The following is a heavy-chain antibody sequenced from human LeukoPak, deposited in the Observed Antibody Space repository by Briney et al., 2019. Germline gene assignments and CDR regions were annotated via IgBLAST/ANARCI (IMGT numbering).Heavy chain of an antibody. V-gene: IGHV3-53*01. CDR2: IYSGGST. CDR1: GFTFSSYA. D-gene: IGHD3-16*01. CDR3: ARDGVFDYYGMDV. J-gene: IGHJ6*02. Sequence: GGSLRLSCSASGFTFSSYAMHWVRQAPEKGLEWVSVIYSGGSTYYADSVKGRFTISRDNSKNTLYLQMNSLRAEDTAVYYCARDGVFDYYGMDVWGQGTTVTVSS.